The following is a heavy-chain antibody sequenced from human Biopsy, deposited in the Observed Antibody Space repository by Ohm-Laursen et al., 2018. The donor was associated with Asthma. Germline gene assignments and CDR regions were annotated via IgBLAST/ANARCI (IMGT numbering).Heavy chain of an antibody. CDR1: GYPFTDYY. Sequence: ASVKVSCKASGYPFTDYYVHWVRQAPGQGLEWMGRIHPHNGGTNYAQRFQGRVTMTRDTSISTAYMELSTLSSDDTALYYCARDPQVDATTSFDYWGPGTLITVSS. J-gene: IGHJ4*02. D-gene: IGHD2-15*01. V-gene: IGHV1-2*06. CDR3: ARDPQVDATTSFDY. CDR2: IHPHNGGT.